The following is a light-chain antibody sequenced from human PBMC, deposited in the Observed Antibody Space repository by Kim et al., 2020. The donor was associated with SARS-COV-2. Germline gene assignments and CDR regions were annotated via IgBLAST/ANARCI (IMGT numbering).Light chain of an antibody. J-gene: IGKJ2*01. V-gene: IGKV3-15*01. CDR2: GAS. CDR3: QQYNNWPYT. Sequence: EVVMTQSPATLSVSPGGRATLSCRASQSISSNLAWYQHKPGQGPSLLIYGASTRAAGIPARFSGSGSGTEFTLTISSLQSEDFVLYFCQQYNNWPYTCGQGTKLEI. CDR1: QSISSN.